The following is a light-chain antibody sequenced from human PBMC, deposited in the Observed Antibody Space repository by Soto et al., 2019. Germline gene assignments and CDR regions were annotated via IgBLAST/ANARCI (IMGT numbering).Light chain of an antibody. Sequence: EILMTQSPATLSVSPGERAALSCRARQNIRSNLAWYQQKPGQGPRLLIYGASTRATGIPARFSGSGSGTEFTLTISSLQSEDFAVYYCQHYINWLPTFGGGTKVEIK. CDR3: QHYINWLPT. J-gene: IGKJ4*01. V-gene: IGKV3-15*01. CDR1: QNIRSN. CDR2: GAS.